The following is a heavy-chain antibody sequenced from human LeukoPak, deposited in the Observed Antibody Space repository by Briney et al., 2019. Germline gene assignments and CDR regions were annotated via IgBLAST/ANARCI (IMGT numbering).Heavy chain of an antibody. Sequence: SETLSLTCTVSGGSISSGDYYRTWIRQPPGKGLEWIEYIYYSGNTHYSPSLKSRVSISVDTAKNQFSLNLSSVTAADTAVYYCARDQNKYDSSGYYYYQYGMDVWGQGTTVTVSS. CDR1: GGSISSGDYY. V-gene: IGHV4-30-4*01. CDR2: IYYSGNT. J-gene: IGHJ6*02. CDR3: ARDQNKYDSSGYYYYQYGMDV. D-gene: IGHD3-22*01.